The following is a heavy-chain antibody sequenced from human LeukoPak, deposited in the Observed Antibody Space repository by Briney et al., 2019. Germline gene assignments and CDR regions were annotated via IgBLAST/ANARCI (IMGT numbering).Heavy chain of an antibody. CDR3: AKGRRDGYNYPFFDS. CDR1: GFTFRNSA. CDR2: IIGNSVST. Sequence: GGSLRPSCAASGFTFRNSAMSWVRQAPGKGLEWVSNIIGNSVSTYYADFVKGRFTISRDNSNNTLFLQMNSLSVDDTAIYFCAKGRRDGYNYPFFDSWGQGAWVVVSS. J-gene: IGHJ4*02. V-gene: IGHV3-23*01. D-gene: IGHD5-24*01.